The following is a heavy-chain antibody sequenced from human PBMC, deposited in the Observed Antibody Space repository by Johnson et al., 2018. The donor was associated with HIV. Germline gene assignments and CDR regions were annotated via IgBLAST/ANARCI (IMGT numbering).Heavy chain of an antibody. CDR2: IGTAGDT. Sequence: VQLVESGGGVVQPGRSLRLSCAASGFTFSSYDMHWVRQATGKGLEWVSAIGTAGDTYYPGSVKGRFTISRENAKNSLYLQMNSLTAGDTAVYYCSRRSTRSDGFDLWGQGTMVIVSS. CDR3: SRRSTRSDGFDL. V-gene: IGHV3-13*01. D-gene: IGHD2-2*01. J-gene: IGHJ3*01. CDR1: GFTFSSYD.